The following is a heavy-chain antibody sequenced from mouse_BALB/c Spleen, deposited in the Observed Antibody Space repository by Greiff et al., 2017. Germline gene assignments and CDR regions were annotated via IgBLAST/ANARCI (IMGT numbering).Heavy chain of an antibody. V-gene: IGHV5-4*02. Sequence: EVQLVESGGGLVKPGGSLKLSCAASGFTFSDYYMYWVRQTPEKRLEWVATISDGGSYTYYPDSVKGRFTISRDNAKNNLYLQMSSLKSEDTAMYYCARAPYDYAAMDYWGQGTSVTVSS. CDR3: ARAPYDYAAMDY. CDR1: GFTFSDYY. CDR2: ISDGGSYT. J-gene: IGHJ4*01.